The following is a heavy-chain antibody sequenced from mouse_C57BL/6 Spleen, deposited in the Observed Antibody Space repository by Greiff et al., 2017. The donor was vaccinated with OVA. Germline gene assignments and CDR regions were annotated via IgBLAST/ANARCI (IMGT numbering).Heavy chain of an antibody. J-gene: IGHJ2*01. CDR3: ARSRTPSYYFDY. CDR1: GYTFTSYW. V-gene: IGHV1-50*01. CDR2: IDPSDSYT. Sequence: QVQLQQPGAELVKPGASVKLSCKASGYTFTSYWMQWVKQRPGQGLEWIGEIDPSDSYTNYNQKFKGKATLTVDTSSSTAYMQLSSLTSEDSAVYYCARSRTPSYYFDYWGEGTTLTVSS.